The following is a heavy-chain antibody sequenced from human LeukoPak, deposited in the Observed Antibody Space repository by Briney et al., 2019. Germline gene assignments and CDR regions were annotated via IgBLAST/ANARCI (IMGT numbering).Heavy chain of an antibody. J-gene: IGHJ4*02. CDR3: AKGYYYGSGTYADPFDF. CDR2: IYTSGST. D-gene: IGHD3-10*01. CDR1: GGSISSGGYY. Sequence: SETLSLTCTVSGGSISSGGYYWSWIRQPPGKGLEWIGRIYTSGSTNYNPSLKSRVTMSVDTSKNQFSLKLSSVTAADTAVYYCAKGYYYGSGTYADPFDFWGQGALVTVSS. V-gene: IGHV4-61*02.